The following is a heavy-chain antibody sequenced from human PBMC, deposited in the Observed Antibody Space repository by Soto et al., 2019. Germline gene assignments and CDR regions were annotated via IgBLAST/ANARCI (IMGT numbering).Heavy chain of an antibody. D-gene: IGHD6-19*01. J-gene: IGHJ4*02. CDR3: ARLGQGSGWATILSPFDY. Sequence: GESLKISCKGSGYSFTSYWIGWVRQMPGKGLEWMGIIYPGDSDTRYSPSFQGQVTISADKSISTAYLQWSSLKAPDTAMYYCARLGQGSGWATILSPFDYWGQGTLVTVSS. V-gene: IGHV5-51*01. CDR1: GYSFTSYW. CDR2: IYPGDSDT.